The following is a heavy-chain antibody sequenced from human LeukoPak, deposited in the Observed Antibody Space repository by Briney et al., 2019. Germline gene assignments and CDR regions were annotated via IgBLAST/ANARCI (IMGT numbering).Heavy chain of an antibody. J-gene: IGHJ4*02. CDR2: IFGSGGSA. CDR1: GFTFGSYA. V-gene: IGHV3-23*01. D-gene: IGHD2-15*01. Sequence: GGSLRLSCAASGFTFGSYAMYWVRQAPGKGLEWVSGIFGSGGSAHYADSVKGRFPISRDNSKNTVYLQMDSLRVEDTAIYYCAKTTTGYSSGRYPAWPIDYWGQGTLVTVSS. CDR3: AKTTTGYSSGRYPAWPIDY.